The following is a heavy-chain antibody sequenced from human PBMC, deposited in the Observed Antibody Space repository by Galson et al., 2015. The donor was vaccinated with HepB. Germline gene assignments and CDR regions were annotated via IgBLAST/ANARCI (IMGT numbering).Heavy chain of an antibody. V-gene: IGHV5-51*01. D-gene: IGHD6-19*01. CDR1: GYSFTNYW. J-gene: IGHJ5*01. CDR2: IYPRDSET. Sequence: QSGAEVKKPGESLKISCQGSGYSFTNYWIAWVRQKPGKGLECMGIIYPRDSETTYSPSFEGQVITSADKSISTAYLQWASLKALDTAMYFCARLLRGRLVPNNWFDSWGQGTQVTVSP. CDR3: ARLLRGRLVPNNWFDS.